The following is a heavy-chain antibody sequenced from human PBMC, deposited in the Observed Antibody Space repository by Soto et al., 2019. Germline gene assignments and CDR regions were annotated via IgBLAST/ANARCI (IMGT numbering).Heavy chain of an antibody. D-gene: IGHD6-13*01. CDR3: ARDQGSHPGD. V-gene: IGHV4-4*02. Sequence: QVQLQKSGPGLVRPSGTVSLTCAVSGGSISNGDWWSWVRQPPGKGLEWIGEIHHSGSTNYNPSLKSRVTMSVVPSKKLFSLTLNSVTAADTAFYYCARDQGSHPGDWGQGTLVSVSS. J-gene: IGHJ4*02. CDR1: GGSISNGDW. CDR2: IHHSGST.